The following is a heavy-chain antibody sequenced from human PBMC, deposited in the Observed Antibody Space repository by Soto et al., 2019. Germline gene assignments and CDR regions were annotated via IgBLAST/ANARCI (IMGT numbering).Heavy chain of an antibody. V-gene: IGHV3-23*01. CDR2: ISGAGGST. CDR3: AKGRPPFDL. J-gene: IGHJ2*01. D-gene: IGHD6-6*01. CDR1: QFTFSYYA. Sequence: EVQLLESGGGLVQPGGSLRLSCAASQFTFSYYAMGWVRQALGKGLEWVSLISGAGGSTNYADSVKGRFAISRDNSENTLYLQMNSLSAEDTAVYYCAKGRPPFDLWGRGTLVIVSS.